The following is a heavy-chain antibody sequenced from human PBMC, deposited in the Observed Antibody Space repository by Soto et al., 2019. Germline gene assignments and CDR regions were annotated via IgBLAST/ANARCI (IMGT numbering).Heavy chain of an antibody. CDR2: IYYSGST. CDR1: GGSISSGDYY. D-gene: IGHD3-10*01. V-gene: IGHV4-30-4*01. Sequence: QVQLQESGPGLVKPSQTLSLTCTVSGGSISSGDYYWSWIRQPPGKGLEWIGYIYYSGSTYYNPSLKSRVTISVDTSKNQSSLKLGSVTAADTAVYYCANSAYYFGSGSYYDYWGQGTLVTVSS. J-gene: IGHJ4*02. CDR3: ANSAYYFGSGSYYDY.